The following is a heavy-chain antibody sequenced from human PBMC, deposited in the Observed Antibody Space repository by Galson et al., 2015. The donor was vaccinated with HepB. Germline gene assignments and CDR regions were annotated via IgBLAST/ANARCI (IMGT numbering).Heavy chain of an antibody. Sequence: CAISGDSVSNNGAAWNWIRQSPSSGLEWLGRTYHRSKWYNDYAVSVKSRITINPDTSENQFSLQLNSVTPEDTAVYYCAREAYYFDYWGQGTLVTVSS. V-gene: IGHV6-1*01. J-gene: IGHJ4*02. CDR2: TYHRSKWYN. CDR1: GDSVSNNGAA. CDR3: AREAYYFDY.